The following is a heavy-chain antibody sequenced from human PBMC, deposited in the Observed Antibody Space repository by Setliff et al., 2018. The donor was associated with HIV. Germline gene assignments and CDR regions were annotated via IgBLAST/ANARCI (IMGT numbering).Heavy chain of an antibody. CDR1: GFTFSTYG. Sequence: AGGSLRLSCAASGFTFSTYGMHWVRQAPGKGLEWVALISSDRSNKYYADSVKGRFTISRDNSKNTLYLQMNSLRAEDTAVYYCARLAMAAAGMRWFDPWGQGALVTVSS. CDR3: ARLAMAAAGMRWFDP. D-gene: IGHD6-13*01. J-gene: IGHJ5*02. CDR2: ISSDRSNK. V-gene: IGHV3-30*03.